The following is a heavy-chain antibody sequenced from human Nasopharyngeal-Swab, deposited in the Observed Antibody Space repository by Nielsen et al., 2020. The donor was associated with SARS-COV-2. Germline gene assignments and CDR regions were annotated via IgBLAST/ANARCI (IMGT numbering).Heavy chain of an antibody. CDR3: ARKGLYDSSGYPFDP. CDR1: GFTFSSYE. V-gene: IGHV3-48*03. D-gene: IGHD3-22*01. Sequence: GGFLRLSCAASGFTFSSYEMNWVRQAPGKGLEWVSYISSSGSTIYYADSVKGRFTISRDNAKNSLYLQMNSLRAEDTAVYYCARKGLYDSSGYPFDPWGQGTLVTVSS. J-gene: IGHJ5*02. CDR2: ISSSGSTI.